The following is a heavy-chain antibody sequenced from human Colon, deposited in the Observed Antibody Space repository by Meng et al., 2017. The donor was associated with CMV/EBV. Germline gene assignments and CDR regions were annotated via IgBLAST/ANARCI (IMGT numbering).Heavy chain of an antibody. J-gene: IGHJ4*02. CDR1: GFTFRDAW. CDR2: TKSSAKGGTR. V-gene: IGHV3-15*05. CDR3: TTDRDIGPRPLFDF. Sequence: GESLMISCVFSGFTFRDAWLGWVRLAPGRGPEWIARTKSSAKGGTRDYAAPVSGRFDVSRDDSQNTVYLQMNSLRGEDTAVYYCTTDRDIGPRPLFDFWGQGTPVTVSS. D-gene: IGHD5-12*01.